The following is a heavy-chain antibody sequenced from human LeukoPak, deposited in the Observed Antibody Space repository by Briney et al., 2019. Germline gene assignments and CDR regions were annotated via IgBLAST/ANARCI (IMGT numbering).Heavy chain of an antibody. CDR2: INPNSGGT. D-gene: IGHD1-1*01. CDR3: ATEHSHWNWFDP. Sequence: ASVKVSCKASGYTFSGYYIHWVRQAPGQGLEWMGWINPNSGGTNHTQKFQGRVTMTRDTSITTAYMESSRLRSDDTAVYYCATEHSHWNWFDPWGQGTLVTVSS. CDR1: GYTFSGYY. J-gene: IGHJ5*02. V-gene: IGHV1-2*02.